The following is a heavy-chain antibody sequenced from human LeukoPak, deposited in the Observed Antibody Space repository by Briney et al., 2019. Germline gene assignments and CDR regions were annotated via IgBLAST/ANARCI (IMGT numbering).Heavy chain of an antibody. V-gene: IGHV4-34*01. J-gene: IGHJ6*03. D-gene: IGHD3-3*01. Sequence: SETLSLTCAVYGGSFSGYYWSWIRQPPGKGLGWIGEINHSGSTNYNPSLKSRVTISVDTSKNQFSLKLSSVSAADTAVYYCARVYDSDYYYYMDVWGKGTTVTVSS. CDR2: INHSGST. CDR1: GGSFSGYY. CDR3: ARVYDSDYYYYMDV.